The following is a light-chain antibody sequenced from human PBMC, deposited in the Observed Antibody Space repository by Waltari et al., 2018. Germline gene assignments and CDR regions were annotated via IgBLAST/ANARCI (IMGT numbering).Light chain of an antibody. Sequence: DIVMTQSPDFLAVSLGERATINCKSSPSLFSTSNSKTYISWYQQKPGQPPKLLIYWASTRGSGVPDRFSGRGSGTDFTLTISSLQAEDVAVYYCHHYYIPPLTFGQGTRLEIK. V-gene: IGKV4-1*01. CDR3: HHYYIPPLT. CDR1: PSLFSTSNSKTY. CDR2: WAS. J-gene: IGKJ5*01.